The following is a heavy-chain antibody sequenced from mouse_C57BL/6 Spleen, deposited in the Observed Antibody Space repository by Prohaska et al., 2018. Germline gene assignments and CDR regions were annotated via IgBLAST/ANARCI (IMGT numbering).Heavy chain of an antibody. V-gene: IGHV1-15*01. J-gene: IGHJ4*01. CDR3: TRGYSNYFYAMDY. D-gene: IGHD2-5*01. Sequence: MKQTPVHGLEWIGAIDPETGGTAYNQKFKGKAILTADKSSSTAYMELRSLTSEDSAVYYCTRGYSNYFYAMDYWGQGTSVTVSS. CDR2: IDPETGGT.